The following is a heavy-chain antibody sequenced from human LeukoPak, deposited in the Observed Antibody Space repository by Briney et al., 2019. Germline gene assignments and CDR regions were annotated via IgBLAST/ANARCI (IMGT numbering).Heavy chain of an antibody. CDR2: INPNSGGT. CDR1: GYTFTGYY. V-gene: IGHV1-2*06. D-gene: IGHD6-6*01. Sequence: ASVKVSCKASGYTFTGYYMHWVRQAPGQGLEWMGRINPNSGGTNYAQKFQGRVTMTRDTSISTAYMELSRLRSDDTAVYYCARWSYGYSSSSSPLLGYWGQGTLVTVSS. CDR3: ARWSYGYSSSSSPLLGY. J-gene: IGHJ4*02.